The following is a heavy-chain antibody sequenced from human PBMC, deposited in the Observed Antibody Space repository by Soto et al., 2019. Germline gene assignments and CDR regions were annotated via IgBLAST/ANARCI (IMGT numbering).Heavy chain of an antibody. D-gene: IGHD6-13*01. CDR3: ARRLSIAAAGPGWFDP. CDR2: IYYSGST. CDR1: GGSISSYY. V-gene: IGHV4-59*08. J-gene: IGHJ5*02. Sequence: QVQLQESGPGLVKPSETLSLTCTVSGGSISSYYWSWIRQPPGKGLEWIGYIYYSGSTNYNPSLKSRVTISVDASKNQSSLKLSCVTAADTAVYYCARRLSIAAAGPGWFDPWGQGTLVTVSS.